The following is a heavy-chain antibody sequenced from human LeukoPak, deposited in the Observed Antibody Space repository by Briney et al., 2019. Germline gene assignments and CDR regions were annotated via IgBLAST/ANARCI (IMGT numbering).Heavy chain of an antibody. CDR2: IYPGDSDT. Sequence: RRRALHISCKCSGYSFTSYWIGWVRQLPGKGLEWMGIIYPGDSDTRYSPSFQGQVTISADKSTTTAYLQWSSLKASDTAVYYCARVVIGTYPFDYWGQGTLVTVSS. V-gene: IGHV5-51*01. CDR1: GYSFTSYW. J-gene: IGHJ4*02. CDR3: ARVVIGTYPFDY. D-gene: IGHD1-7*01.